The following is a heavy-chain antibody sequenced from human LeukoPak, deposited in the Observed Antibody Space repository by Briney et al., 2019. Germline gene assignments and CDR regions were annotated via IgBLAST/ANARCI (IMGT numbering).Heavy chain of an antibody. J-gene: IGHJ4*02. CDR2: ISSSSSYI. V-gene: IGHV3-21*01. CDR3: ARDSRAYCSSTSCFGPDY. D-gene: IGHD2-2*01. CDR1: GFTFSSYS. Sequence: GGSLRLSCAASGFTFSSYSMNWVRQAPGKGLEWVSSISSSSSYIYYADSVKGRFTISRDNANNSLYLQMNSLRAEDTAVYYCARDSRAYCSSTSCFGPDYWGQGTLVTVSS.